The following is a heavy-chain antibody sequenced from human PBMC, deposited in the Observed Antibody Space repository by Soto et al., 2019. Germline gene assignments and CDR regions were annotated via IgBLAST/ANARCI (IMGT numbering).Heavy chain of an antibody. CDR2: IIPIFGTS. J-gene: IGHJ4*02. CDR3: ARGYCTGGSCGFDK. V-gene: IGHV1-69*01. CDR1: VGTLSGYV. D-gene: IGHD2-15*01. Sequence: QVQLVQSGAEVKKPGSAVKVSCKASVGTLSGYVIIWVRQAPGQGLEWMGGIIPIFGTSNFAQKFQCRVTITAAESTTTVNMELSSLRSKDTALYYCARGYCTGGSCGFDKWGQGTLVTVSS.